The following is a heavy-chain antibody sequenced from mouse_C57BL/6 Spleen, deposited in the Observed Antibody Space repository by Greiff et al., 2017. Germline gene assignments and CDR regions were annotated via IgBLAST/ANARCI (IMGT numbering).Heavy chain of an antibody. CDR1: GYTFTDYY. CDR3: ARSPLNYYAMDY. V-gene: IGHV1-26*01. J-gene: IGHJ4*01. Sequence: EVQLQQSGPELVKPGASVKISCKASGYTFTDYYMNWVKQSHGKSLEWIGDINPNNGGTSYNQKFKGKATLTVDKSSSTAYMELRSLTSEDSAVYYCARSPLNYYAMDYWGQGTSVTVSS. CDR2: INPNNGGT.